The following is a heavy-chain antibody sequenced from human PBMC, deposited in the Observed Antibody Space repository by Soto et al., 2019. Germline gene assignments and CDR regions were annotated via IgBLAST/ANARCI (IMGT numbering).Heavy chain of an antibody. D-gene: IGHD5-12*01. CDR1: GYTFTSYY. Sequence: ASVKVSCKASGYTFTSYYMHWVRQAPGQELEWMGIINPSGGSTSYAQKFQGRVTMTRDTSTSTVYMELSSLRSEDTAVYYCARDIPHLVAAMWYYYYGMDVWGQGTTVTVSS. CDR3: ARDIPHLVAAMWYYYYGMDV. J-gene: IGHJ6*02. CDR2: INPSGGST. V-gene: IGHV1-46*01.